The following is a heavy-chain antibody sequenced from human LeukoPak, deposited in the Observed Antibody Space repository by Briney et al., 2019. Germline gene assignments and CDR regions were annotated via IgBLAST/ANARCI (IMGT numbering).Heavy chain of an antibody. CDR3: ARDGSGYSYGRYFDY. CDR2: IYYSGST. J-gene: IGHJ4*02. D-gene: IGHD5-18*01. V-gene: IGHV4-59*01. Sequence: SETLSLTCTVSGGSISYYYWSWIRQPPGKGLEWIGNIYYSGSTNHNPSLKSRVTISVDTSKNQFSLKLSSVTAADTAVYYCARDGSGYSYGRYFDYWGQGTLVTVSS. CDR1: GGSISYYY.